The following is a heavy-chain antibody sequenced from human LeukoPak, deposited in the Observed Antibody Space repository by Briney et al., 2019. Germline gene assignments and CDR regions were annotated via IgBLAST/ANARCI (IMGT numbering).Heavy chain of an antibody. D-gene: IGHD3-3*01. Sequence: PGGSLRLSCAASGFTFSSYAMSWVRQAPGKGLEWVSGISWNSGSIGYADSVKGRFTISRDNAKNSLYLQMNSLRAEDTALYYCAKDNYDFWSGYPTNYYYYYMDVWGKGTTVTVSS. CDR3: AKDNYDFWSGYPTNYYYYYMDV. J-gene: IGHJ6*03. CDR1: GFTFSSYA. CDR2: ISWNSGSI. V-gene: IGHV3-9*01.